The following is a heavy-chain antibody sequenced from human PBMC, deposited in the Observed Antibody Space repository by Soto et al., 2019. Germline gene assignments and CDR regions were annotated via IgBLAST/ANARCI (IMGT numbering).Heavy chain of an antibody. CDR3: ARERYYYGSGDY. V-gene: IGHV3-7*01. Sequence: EVQVVESGGGLVQPGGSLRLSCAASGFTFSSYWMSWVRQAPGKGLEWVANIKEDGSEKNYVDSVKGQFTISRDNAKNSLYLQMNSLRAEDTAVYYCARERYYYGSGDYWGHGTLVTVSS. J-gene: IGHJ4*01. D-gene: IGHD3-10*01. CDR1: GFTFSSYW. CDR2: IKEDGSEK.